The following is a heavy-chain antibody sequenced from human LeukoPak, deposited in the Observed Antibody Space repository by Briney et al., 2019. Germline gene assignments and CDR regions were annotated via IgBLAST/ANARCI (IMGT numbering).Heavy chain of an antibody. J-gene: IGHJ4*02. V-gene: IGHV4-34*01. D-gene: IGHD5-18*01. CDR1: GGSISGYY. Sequence: SETLSLTCAVYGGSISGYYWSWIRQPPGKGLEWIGEINHSGSTNYNPSLKSRVTISVDTSKNQFSLKLSSVTAADTAVYYCARVGGKYSYGYVYWGQGTLVTVSS. CDR2: INHSGST. CDR3: ARVGGKYSYGYVY.